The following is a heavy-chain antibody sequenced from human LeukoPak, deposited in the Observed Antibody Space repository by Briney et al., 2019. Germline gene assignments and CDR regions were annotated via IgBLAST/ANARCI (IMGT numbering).Heavy chain of an antibody. CDR2: INSDGSST. Sequence: GGSLRLSCAASGVTFSNYWMHWVRPAPGKGLVWVSRINSDGSSTSYADSVKGRFTISRDNAKNTKYLQMNSLRAEDTAVYYCARDYGRSRDYGMDVWGQGTTVTVSS. D-gene: IGHD3-10*01. V-gene: IGHV3-74*01. CDR1: GVTFSNYW. J-gene: IGHJ6*02. CDR3: ARDYGRSRDYGMDV.